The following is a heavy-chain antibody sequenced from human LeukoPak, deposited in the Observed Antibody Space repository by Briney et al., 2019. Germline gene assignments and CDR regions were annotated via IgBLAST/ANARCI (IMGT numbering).Heavy chain of an antibody. CDR3: ARGQLERRYYYYYMDV. Sequence: PGGSLRLSCAASGFTFDDYGMSWVRQAPGKGLEWVSGINWNGGSTGYADSVKGRFTISRDNAKNSLYLQMNSLRAEDTAVYYCARGQLERRYYYYYMDVWGKGTTVTVSS. CDR1: GFTFDDYG. CDR2: INWNGGST. V-gene: IGHV3-20*04. J-gene: IGHJ6*03. D-gene: IGHD1-1*01.